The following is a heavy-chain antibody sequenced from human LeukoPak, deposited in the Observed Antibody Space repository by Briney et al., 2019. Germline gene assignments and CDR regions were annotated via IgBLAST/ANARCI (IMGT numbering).Heavy chain of an antibody. CDR2: ITASSTTI. CDR3: AKGPGARGHFNWFDP. Sequence: PGGSLRLSCPASGFSFSNYEMNWVRQAPGKGLEWISYITASSTTIYYADSVKGRFTISRDNAKNSLYLQMNGLRGEDTAVYYCAKGPGARGHFNWFDPWGQGTLVTVSS. J-gene: IGHJ5*02. D-gene: IGHD5-12*01. V-gene: IGHV3-48*03. CDR1: GFSFSNYE.